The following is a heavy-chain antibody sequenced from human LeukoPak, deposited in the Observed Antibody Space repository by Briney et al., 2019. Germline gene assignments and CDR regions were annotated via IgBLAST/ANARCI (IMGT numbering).Heavy chain of an antibody. V-gene: IGHV3-48*04. CDR3: ARDRLQISYYMDV. J-gene: IGHJ6*03. CDR1: GFTFSSYG. CDR2: ISSSGSTI. D-gene: IGHD4-11*01. Sequence: GGSLRLSCAASGFTFSSYGMTWVRQAPGKGLEWVSYISSSGSTIYYADSVKGRFTISRDNAKNSLYLQMNSLRAEDTAVYYCARDRLQISYYMDVWGKGTTVTVSS.